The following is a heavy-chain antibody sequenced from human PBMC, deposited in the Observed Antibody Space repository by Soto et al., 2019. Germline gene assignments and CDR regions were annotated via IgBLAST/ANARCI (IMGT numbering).Heavy chain of an antibody. CDR2: ISGSGTTA. CDR3: AKEVAYYYDSSGYYPDY. CDR1: GFIFSSYA. J-gene: IGHJ4*02. Sequence: GGSLRLSCAASGFIFSSYAMSWVRQAPGKGLEWVSAISGSGTTAYYADSVKGRFTISRDNSKNTLYLQMNSLRAEDTAVYYCAKEVAYYYDSSGYYPDYWGQGTLVTVSS. V-gene: IGHV3-23*01. D-gene: IGHD3-22*01.